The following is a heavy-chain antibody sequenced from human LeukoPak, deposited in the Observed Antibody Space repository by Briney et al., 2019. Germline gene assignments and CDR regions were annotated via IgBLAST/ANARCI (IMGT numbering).Heavy chain of an antibody. D-gene: IGHD3-22*01. V-gene: IGHV3-23*01. J-gene: IGHJ4*02. Sequence: GRSLRLSCAASGFTFSSYAMSWVRQAPGKGLEWVSAISGSGGSTYYADSVKGRFTISRDSSKNTLYLQMNSLRAEDTAVYYCARGSGYFLDFDYWGQGTLVTVSS. CDR1: GFTFSSYA. CDR3: ARGSGYFLDFDY. CDR2: ISGSGGST.